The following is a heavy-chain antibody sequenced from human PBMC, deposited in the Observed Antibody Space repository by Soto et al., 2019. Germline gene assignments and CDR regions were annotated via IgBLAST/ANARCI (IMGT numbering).Heavy chain of an antibody. CDR2: ISGSGGST. V-gene: IGHV3-23*01. D-gene: IGHD7-27*01. Sequence: LRLSCAASGFTFSIFAMSWVRQSPGKGLEWVSTISGSGGSTYYADAVKGRFTISRDNSMGTLYLQMKSLRVEDTAIYYCAKEVSLGSTVDLGYWGQGALGTVSS. CDR1: GFTFSIFA. J-gene: IGHJ4*02. CDR3: AKEVSLGSTVDLGY.